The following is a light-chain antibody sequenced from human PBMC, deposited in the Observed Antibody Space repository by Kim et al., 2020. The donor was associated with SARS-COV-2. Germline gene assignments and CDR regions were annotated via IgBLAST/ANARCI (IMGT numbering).Light chain of an antibody. Sequence: VAPKEKVTITCRASQGIGTSLHWYQQKPDQSSKLIIKDASQSFSGVPSRFSGSGSGTDFTLTINSLEVEDAATYYCHQSRSLPITFGQGTRLEIK. V-gene: IGKV6-21*01. CDR2: DAS. CDR3: HQSRSLPIT. J-gene: IGKJ5*01. CDR1: QGIGTS.